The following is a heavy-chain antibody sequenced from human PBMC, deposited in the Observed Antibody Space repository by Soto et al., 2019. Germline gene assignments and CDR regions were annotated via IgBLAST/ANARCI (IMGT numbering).Heavy chain of an antibody. D-gene: IGHD1-26*01. CDR2: IIPVHGIA. CDR3: ARDDSGFSGSHYIDYFNS. CDR1: GGTFSSYT. J-gene: IGHJ4*02. Sequence: ASVKVSCKASGGTFSSYTISWVRQAPGQGLEWMGRIIPVHGIANYAQKFQGRVTITGDKSTGTVYMQLSSLTSEDTAVYYCARDDSGFSGSHYIDYFNSRGQGALVTVSS. V-gene: IGHV1-69*04.